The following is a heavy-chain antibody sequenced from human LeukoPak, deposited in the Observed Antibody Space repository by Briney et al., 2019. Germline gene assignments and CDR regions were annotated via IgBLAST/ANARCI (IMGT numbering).Heavy chain of an antibody. Sequence: SQTLSLTCTVSGGSISRYYWSWIRQPPGQGLEGIAYIYYSGSTNYNTSLKSRVTISVDTSKNQFSLKVSSVTAADTAVYYCARGTSSYYSDYMDVWGKGTPVTVSS. CDR2: IYYSGST. CDR1: GGSISRYY. J-gene: IGHJ6*03. V-gene: IGHV4-59*01. D-gene: IGHD6-6*01. CDR3: ARGTSSYYSDYMDV.